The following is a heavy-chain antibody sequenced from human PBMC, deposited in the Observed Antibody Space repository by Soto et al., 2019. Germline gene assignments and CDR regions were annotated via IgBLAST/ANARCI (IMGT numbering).Heavy chain of an antibody. D-gene: IGHD2-15*01. CDR2: RYYSEST. CDR1: GGSISTGGYY. V-gene: IGHV4-31*03. J-gene: IGHJ4*02. Sequence: SETLSLTCTVSGGSISTGGYYWSWIRQLPGKGLEWIGHRYYSESTYYNPSLKSRVSISLDTSKNQFSLKLSFVTAADTAMYYCARTKCSGGSCYSWSLDYWGQGTPVTVSS. CDR3: ARTKCSGGSCYSWSLDY.